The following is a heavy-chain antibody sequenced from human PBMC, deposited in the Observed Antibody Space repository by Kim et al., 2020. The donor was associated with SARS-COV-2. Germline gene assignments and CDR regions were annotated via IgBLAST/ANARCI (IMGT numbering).Heavy chain of an antibody. CDR1: GGSISSYY. V-gene: IGHV4-59*01. Sequence: SETLSLTCTVSGGSISSYYWSWIRQPPGKGLEWIGYIYYSGSTNYNPSLKSRVTISVDTSKNQFSLKLSSVTAADTAVYYCARAFGSGSYLISWGQGTLVTVSS. D-gene: IGHD3-10*01. CDR3: ARAFGSGSYLIS. J-gene: IGHJ4*02. CDR2: IYYSGST.